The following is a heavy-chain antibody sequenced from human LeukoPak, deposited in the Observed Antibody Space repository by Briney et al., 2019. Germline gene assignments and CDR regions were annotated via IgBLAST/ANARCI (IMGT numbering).Heavy chain of an antibody. CDR1: GGSISSSSYY. D-gene: IGHD6-25*01. CDR3: ARDQRLNRQIDY. V-gene: IGHV4-39*07. J-gene: IGHJ4*02. CDR2: IYYSGST. Sequence: PSETLSLTCTVSGGSISSSSYYWGWIRQPPGKGLEWIGSIYYSGSTYYNPSLKSRVTISVDTSKNQFSLKLSSVTAADTAVYYCARDQRLNRQIDYWGQGTLVTVSS.